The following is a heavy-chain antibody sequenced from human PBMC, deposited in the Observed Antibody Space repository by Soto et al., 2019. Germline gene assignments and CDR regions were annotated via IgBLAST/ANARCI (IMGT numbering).Heavy chain of an antibody. Sequence: LRLSCAASGFTFSSYGMHWVRQAPGKGLEWVAVIWYDGSNKYYADSVKGRFTISRDNSKNTLYLQMNSLRAEDTAVYYCARGDVLGSYFAYWGQGTLVTVSS. V-gene: IGHV3-33*01. CDR1: GFTFSSYG. J-gene: IGHJ4*02. CDR3: ARGDVLGSYFAY. CDR2: IWYDGSNK. D-gene: IGHD1-26*01.